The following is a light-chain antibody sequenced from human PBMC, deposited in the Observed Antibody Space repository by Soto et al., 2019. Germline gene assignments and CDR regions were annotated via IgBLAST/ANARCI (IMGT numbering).Light chain of an antibody. CDR2: AAS. Sequence: AIQMTQSPSSLSESVGDRVTITCRTSQGIRNDLGWYQQKPGKAPKLLIYAASSLQSGVPSRFSGSGSGTDFTLTISSLQPEDFATYYCLQDYNFPYTFGQGTKLEIK. J-gene: IGKJ2*01. V-gene: IGKV1-6*01. CDR3: LQDYNFPYT. CDR1: QGIRND.